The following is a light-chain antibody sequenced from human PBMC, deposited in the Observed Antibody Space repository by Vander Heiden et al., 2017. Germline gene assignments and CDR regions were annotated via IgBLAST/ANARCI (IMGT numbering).Light chain of an antibody. J-gene: IGKJ5*01. CDR3: TQRSTWPVT. CDR1: QTVNRY. CDR2: DAS. V-gene: IGKV3-11*01. Sequence: EIVLTQSPGTLSLSPGERVTLSCRASQTVNRYLAWYQQKPGQAPRLLIYDASNRATGLPARFSGSGSGTDFTLTISSLEPEDFAVYYCTQRSTWPVTFGQGTRLEIK.